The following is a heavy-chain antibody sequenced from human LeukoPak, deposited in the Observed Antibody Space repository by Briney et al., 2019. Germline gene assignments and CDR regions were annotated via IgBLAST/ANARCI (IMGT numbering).Heavy chain of an antibody. CDR1: GFTFSDYY. D-gene: IGHD4-23*01. J-gene: IGHJ6*02. V-gene: IGHV3-23*01. CDR2: ISGSGGST. Sequence: GGSLRLSCAASGFTFSDYYMSWIRQAPGKGLEWVSAISGSGGSTYYADSVKGRFTISRDNSKNTLYLQMNSLRAEDTAVYYCAKEPVAYYYYGMDVWGQGTTVTVSS. CDR3: AKEPVAYYYYGMDV.